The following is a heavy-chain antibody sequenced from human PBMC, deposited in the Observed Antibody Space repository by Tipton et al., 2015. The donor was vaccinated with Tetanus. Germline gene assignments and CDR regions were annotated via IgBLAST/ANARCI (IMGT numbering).Heavy chain of an antibody. CDR2: IDWDDDK. Sequence: LVKPTETLTLTCTFSGFSLSTSKMCVNWIRQPPGKALEWLGRIDWDDDKYYSTSLKTRLTISKDTSKNQVVLTMTNMDPVDTATYYCARIIAGPDYFDYWGQGTLVTVSS. CDR3: ARIIAGPDYFDY. J-gene: IGHJ4*02. V-gene: IGHV2-70*11. CDR1: GFSLSTSKMC.